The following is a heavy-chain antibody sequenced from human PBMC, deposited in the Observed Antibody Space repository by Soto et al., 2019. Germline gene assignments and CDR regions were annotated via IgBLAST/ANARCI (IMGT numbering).Heavy chain of an antibody. CDR2: TYWMGLQ. J-gene: IGHJ3*02. CDR3: ARGLSTLPVFAFNI. V-gene: IGHV2-5*01. Sequence: SGPTLVNPTQTLTLTCYFPGFSLSTSGVGVGCIRQSPRNASASLTITYWMGLQHYKPPLKSRLSIIKDTSKNPVVLITTDMDPVHTATYCCARGLSTLPVFAFNIWGQGTMVTVS. D-gene: IGHD1-1*01. CDR1: GFSLSTSGVG.